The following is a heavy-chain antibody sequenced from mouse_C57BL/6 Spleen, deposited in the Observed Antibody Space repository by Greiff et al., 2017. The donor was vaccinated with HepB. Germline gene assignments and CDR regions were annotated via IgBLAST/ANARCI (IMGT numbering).Heavy chain of an antibody. J-gene: IGHJ3*01. D-gene: IGHD1-1*01. V-gene: IGHV7-3*01. CDR1: GFTFTDYY. CDR3: AAYYGSSWAFAY. Sequence: EVQRVESGGGLVQPGGSLSLSCAASGFTFTDYYMSWVRQPPGKALEWLGFIRNKANGYTTEYSASVKGRFTISRDNSQSILYLQMNALRAEDSATYYCAAYYGSSWAFAYWGQGTLVTVSA. CDR2: IRNKANGYTT.